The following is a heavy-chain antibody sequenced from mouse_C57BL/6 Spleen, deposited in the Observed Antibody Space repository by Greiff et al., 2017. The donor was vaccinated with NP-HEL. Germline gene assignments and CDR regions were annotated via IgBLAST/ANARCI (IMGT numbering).Heavy chain of an antibody. V-gene: IGHV1-61*01. J-gene: IGHJ2*01. CDR3: ARKGPYYFDY. Sequence: QVQLQQPGAELVRPGSSVKLSCKASGYTFTSYWMDWVKQRPGQGLEWIGNIYPSDSETHYNQKFKDKATLTVDKSSSTAYMQLSSLTSEDSAVYYCARKGPYYFDYWGQGPTLTVSS. CDR1: GYTFTSYW. CDR2: IYPSDSET.